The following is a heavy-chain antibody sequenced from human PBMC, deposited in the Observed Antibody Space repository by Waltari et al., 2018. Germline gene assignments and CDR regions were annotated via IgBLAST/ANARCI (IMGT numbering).Heavy chain of an antibody. Sequence: EVQLLESEGGLVQPGGSLRLSCAASGFTCRSYAMSWVRQAPGKGLEWVSAISGSGGSTYYADSVKGRFTISRDNSKNTLYLQMNSLRAEDTAVYYCAKMGGSPKDGAFDIWGQGTMVTVSS. CDR2: ISGSGGST. V-gene: IGHV3-23*01. CDR3: AKMGGSPKDGAFDI. D-gene: IGHD1-26*01. CDR1: GFTCRSYA. J-gene: IGHJ3*02.